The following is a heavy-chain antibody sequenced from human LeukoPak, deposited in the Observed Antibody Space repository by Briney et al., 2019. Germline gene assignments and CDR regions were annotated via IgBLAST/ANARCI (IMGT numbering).Heavy chain of an antibody. CDR1: GFTFDDYA. V-gene: IGHV3-9*01. CDR3: AKGSGYSGYETMDV. CDR2: ISWNSGSI. D-gene: IGHD5-12*01. Sequence: GGSLRLSCAASGFTFDDYAMHWVRQAPGKGLEWVSGISWNSGSIGYADSVKGRFTISRDNAKNSLYLQMNSLRAEDTALYYCAKGSGYSGYETMDVWGKGTTVTVSS. J-gene: IGHJ6*03.